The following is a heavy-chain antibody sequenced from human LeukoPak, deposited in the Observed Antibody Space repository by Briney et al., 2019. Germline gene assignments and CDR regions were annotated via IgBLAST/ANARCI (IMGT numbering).Heavy chain of an antibody. J-gene: IGHJ4*02. CDR2: ISYDGSNK. CDR1: GFTFSSYA. V-gene: IGHV3-30-3*01. CDR3: ARDQEKYSNSWYYFDY. Sequence: GGSLRLSCAASGFTFSSYAMSWVRQAPGKGLEWVAVISYDGSNKYYADSVKGRFTISRDNSKNTLYLQMNSLRAEDTAVYYCARDQEKYSNSWYYFDYWGQGTLVTVSS. D-gene: IGHD6-13*01.